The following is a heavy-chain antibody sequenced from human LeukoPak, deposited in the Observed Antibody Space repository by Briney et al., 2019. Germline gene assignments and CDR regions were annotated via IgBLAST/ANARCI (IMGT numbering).Heavy chain of an antibody. CDR3: ARYYYDNSGSIYAFDI. Sequence: SETLSLTCTVSGGSIGSYYWTWIRQPPGEGLEWIGYIYYSGSTDYNPSLKRRVTISVDTSKNQSSLKLSSVTTADTAVYYCARYYYDNSGSIYAFDIWGQGTMVTVSS. D-gene: IGHD3-22*01. CDR1: GGSIGSYY. J-gene: IGHJ3*02. CDR2: IYYSGST. V-gene: IGHV4-59*01.